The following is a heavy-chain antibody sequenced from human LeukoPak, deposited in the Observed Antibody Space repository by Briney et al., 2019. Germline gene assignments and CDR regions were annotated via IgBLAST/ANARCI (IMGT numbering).Heavy chain of an antibody. D-gene: IGHD2-21*02. CDR1: GFTFSSYA. J-gene: IGHJ1*01. Sequence: GRSLRLSCAASGFTFSSYAMHWVRQAPGKGLEWVAVISYDGSNKYYADSVKGRFTISRDNSKNTLYLQMNSLRAEDTVVYYCARDPACGGDCSAEYFQHWGQGTLVTVSS. V-gene: IGHV3-30-3*01. CDR2: ISYDGSNK. CDR3: ARDPACGGDCSAEYFQH.